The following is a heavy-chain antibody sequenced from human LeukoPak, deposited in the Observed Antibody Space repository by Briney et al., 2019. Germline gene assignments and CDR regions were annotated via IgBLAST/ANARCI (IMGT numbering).Heavy chain of an antibody. Sequence: PGGSLRLSCEASGFTFSSYWMSWVRQAPGKGLEWVANIKQDGSEKYYVDSVKGRFTISRDNAKNSLYLQMNSLKTEDTAVYYCTRPPAGPSGQNWFDPWGQGTLVTVSS. CDR1: GFTFSSYW. V-gene: IGHV3-7*03. CDR2: IKQDGSEK. CDR3: TRPPAGPSGQNWFDP. J-gene: IGHJ5*02.